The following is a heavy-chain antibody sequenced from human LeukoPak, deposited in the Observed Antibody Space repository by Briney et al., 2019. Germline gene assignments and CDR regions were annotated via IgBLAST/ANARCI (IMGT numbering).Heavy chain of an antibody. CDR2: INWNGSST. D-gene: IGHD5-24*01. CDR3: VRLGRDGYTYGAAY. CDR1: GYIFDDYG. J-gene: IGHJ1*01. Sequence: PGGSLRLSCAGSGYIFDDYGMRWVRQAPAKGLAWVAGINWNGSSTGYAASVKGRCTISRDNAKTALYLEMNSLRVEDTAFYYCVRLGRDGYTYGAAYWGQGAPVTVSS. V-gene: IGHV3-20*04.